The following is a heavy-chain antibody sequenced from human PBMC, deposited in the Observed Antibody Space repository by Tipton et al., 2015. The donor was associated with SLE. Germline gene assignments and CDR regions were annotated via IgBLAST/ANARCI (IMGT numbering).Heavy chain of an antibody. CDR3: ARDQEWVVRGGAFEI. CDR2: IFYRGRT. J-gene: IGHJ3*02. CDR1: GGSIVTNNYY. D-gene: IGHD6-19*01. V-gene: IGHV4-39*07. Sequence: TLSLTCTVSGGSIVTNNYYWGWIRQSPGKGLEWMGSIFYRGRTYDNPSLKSRVSVSIDTSRNRFSLTVRSVTAADTAVYYCARDQEWVVRGGAFEIWGQGTKVTVSS.